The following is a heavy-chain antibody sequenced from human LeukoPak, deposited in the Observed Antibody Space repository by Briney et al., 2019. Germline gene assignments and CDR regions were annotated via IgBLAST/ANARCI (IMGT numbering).Heavy chain of an antibody. CDR1: GFTFSSYG. CDR2: IWYDGSNK. Sequence: GRSLRLSCAASGFTFSSYGMHWVRQAPGKGLEWVAVIWYDGSNKYYADSVKGRFTISSDNSKNTLYLQMNSLRVDDTAVYYCVGAHYYFNFWGQGTLVTVSS. CDR3: VGAHYYFNF. V-gene: IGHV3-33*01. J-gene: IGHJ4*02.